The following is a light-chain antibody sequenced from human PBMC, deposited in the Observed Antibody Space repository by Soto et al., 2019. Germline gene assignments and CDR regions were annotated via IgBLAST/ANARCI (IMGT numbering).Light chain of an antibody. J-gene: IGKJ5*01. CDR3: QQYGSSTPTT. CDR1: QSVSSSY. Sequence: EIVLTQSPGTLSLSPGERATLSCRASQSVSSSYLDWYQPKPGQAPRLLIDGASSRATGIPDRFSGSGSGTDFTLTISRLEPEDFAVYYCQQYGSSTPTTFGQATRLEIK. V-gene: IGKV3-20*01. CDR2: GAS.